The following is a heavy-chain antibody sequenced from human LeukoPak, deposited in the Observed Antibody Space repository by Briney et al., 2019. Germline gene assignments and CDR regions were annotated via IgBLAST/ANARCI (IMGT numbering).Heavy chain of an antibody. J-gene: IGHJ4*02. D-gene: IGHD3-9*01. CDR3: ARDPVIYYDILTGYLS. Sequence: GGSLRLSCAASGFTFSIHAMNWVRQAPGKGLEWVSVITGNSVNTFYADSVKGRFTISRDNSKNTLYLQMNSLRAEDTAVYYCARDPVIYYDILTGYLSWGQGTLVTVSS. CDR2: ITGNSVNT. CDR1: GFTFSIHA. V-gene: IGHV3-23*01.